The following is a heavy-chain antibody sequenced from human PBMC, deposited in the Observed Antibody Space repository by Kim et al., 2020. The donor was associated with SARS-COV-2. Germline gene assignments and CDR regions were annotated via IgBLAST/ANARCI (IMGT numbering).Heavy chain of an antibody. V-gene: IGHV4-34*01. CDR1: GGSFSGYF. Sequence: SETLSLTCAVFGGSFSGYFWSWIRQPPGKGREWIGEINHYLSGSTKYNASLKSRVTISVDTSKNQFSLKVNSVTAADTALYYCARGRAGVVPSPILGNGPHYDYYAIDVWGQGTTVTVSS. D-gene: IGHD2-2*02. CDR2: INHYLSGST. CDR3: ARGRAGVVPSPILGNGPHYDYYAIDV. J-gene: IGHJ6*02.